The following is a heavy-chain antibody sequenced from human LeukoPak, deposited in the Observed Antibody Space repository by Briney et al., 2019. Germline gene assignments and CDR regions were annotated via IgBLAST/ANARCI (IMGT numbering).Heavy chain of an antibody. Sequence: PGGSLRLSCAASGFTFSNAWMSWVRQAPGKGLEWVCRIKSKTDGGTTDYAAPVKGRFTISRDDSKNTLYLQMNSLKTEDTAVYYCTTEGGRAVDYWGQGTLVTVSS. J-gene: IGHJ4*02. CDR2: IKSKTDGGTT. D-gene: IGHD3-16*01. CDR3: TTEGGRAVDY. CDR1: GFTFSNAW. V-gene: IGHV3-15*01.